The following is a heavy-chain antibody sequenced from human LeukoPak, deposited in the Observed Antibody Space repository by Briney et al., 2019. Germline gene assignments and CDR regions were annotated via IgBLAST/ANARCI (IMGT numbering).Heavy chain of an antibody. CDR2: ISYDGSNK. V-gene: IGHV3-30-3*01. D-gene: IGHD7-27*01. CDR3: ARGHPWGLAFDY. CDR1: GFTFSSYA. Sequence: GGSLRLSCAASGFTFSSYAMHWVRQAPGKGPEWVAVISYDGSNKYYADSVKGRFTISRDNAQNSLYLQMTSLRAEDTALYYCARGHPWGLAFDYWGQGTLVTVSS. J-gene: IGHJ4*02.